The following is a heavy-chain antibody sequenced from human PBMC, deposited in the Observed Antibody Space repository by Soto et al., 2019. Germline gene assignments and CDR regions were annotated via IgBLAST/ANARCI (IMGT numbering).Heavy chain of an antibody. CDR1: GYTFASYV. V-gene: IGHV1-18*01. CDR2: ISDYNGNT. D-gene: IGHD1-26*01. J-gene: IGHJ5*02. CDR3: ARGCVSGHYVGWFDL. Sequence: ASVKVSCKASGYTFASYVITWVRQAPGQGLEWMGWISDYNGNTKYAQSFQGRVTMTTDTSTNIAYMEVRRLTSDDTAVYFCARGCVSGHYVGWFDLWGQGTPVTVSS.